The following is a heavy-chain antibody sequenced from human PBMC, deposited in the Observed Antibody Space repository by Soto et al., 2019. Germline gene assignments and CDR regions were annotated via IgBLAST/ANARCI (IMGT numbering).Heavy chain of an antibody. CDR2: IYPGDSDT. Sequence: RGESLKISCKGSGYSFTSYWIGWVRQMPGKGLAWMGIIYPGDSDTRYSPSFQGQVTISADKSISTAYLQWSSLKASDTAMYYCARHHGSSWYPYYYYYGMDVWGQGTTVTVSS. J-gene: IGHJ6*02. CDR3: ARHHGSSWYPYYYYYGMDV. V-gene: IGHV5-51*01. CDR1: GYSFTSYW. D-gene: IGHD6-13*01.